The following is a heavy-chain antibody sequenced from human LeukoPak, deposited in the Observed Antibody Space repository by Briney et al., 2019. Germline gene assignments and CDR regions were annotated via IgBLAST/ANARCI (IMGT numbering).Heavy chain of an antibody. J-gene: IGHJ4*02. CDR1: GFTFSSSG. Sequence: GGSLRLSCSASGFTFSSSGMHWVRQAPGEGLEWVAFIRYDGSNKYYADSVKGRFTISRDNSNNTLYLQMNSLRTEDTAVYYCARGGQQLVYFDYWGQGTLVTVSS. D-gene: IGHD6-13*01. V-gene: IGHV3-30*02. CDR3: ARGGQQLVYFDY. CDR2: IRYDGSNK.